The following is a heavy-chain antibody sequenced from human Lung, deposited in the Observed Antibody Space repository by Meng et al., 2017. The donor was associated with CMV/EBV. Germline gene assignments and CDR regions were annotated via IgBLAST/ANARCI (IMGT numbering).Heavy chain of an antibody. CDR1: RAPFDSFP. Sequence: RAPFDSFPISWVRPAPGQGLEWMGRIIPIIGVANYPQQFQGRVTIIADNSTGTAYMELSSLRSDDTAVYYCAGGRPTCSGGSCYGPWGQGTLVTVSS. J-gene: IGHJ5*02. D-gene: IGHD2-15*01. CDR3: AGGRPTCSGGSCYGP. CDR2: IIPIIGVA. V-gene: IGHV1-69*04.